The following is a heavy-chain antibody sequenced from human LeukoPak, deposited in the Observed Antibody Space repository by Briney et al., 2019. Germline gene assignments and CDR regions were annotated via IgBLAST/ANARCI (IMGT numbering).Heavy chain of an antibody. D-gene: IGHD6-25*01. CDR2: IYYSGST. Sequence: SETPSLTCTVSGGSISSYYWSWIRQPPGKGLEWIGYIYYSGSTNYNPSLKSRVTISVDTSKNQFSLKLSSVTAADTAVYYCARGGPYYYYGMDVWGQGTTVTVSS. J-gene: IGHJ6*02. CDR1: GGSISSYY. CDR3: ARGGPYYYYGMDV. V-gene: IGHV4-59*01.